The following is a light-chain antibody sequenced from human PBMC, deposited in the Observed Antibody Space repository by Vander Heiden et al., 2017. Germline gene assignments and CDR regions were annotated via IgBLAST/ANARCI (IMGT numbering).Light chain of an antibody. CDR3: QSADSSGTYVV. CDR2: KDS. V-gene: IGLV3-25*03. J-gene: IGLJ2*01. CDR1: ALTTQY. Sequence: YGQQQPPAASVSPEQTARITCSGDALTTQYAYWYQQKPGQAPVLVIYKDSERPSGTPERFSGASSVTTVTLTIGGGQGEDEDDYYSQSADSSGTYVVFGGGTKLTVL.